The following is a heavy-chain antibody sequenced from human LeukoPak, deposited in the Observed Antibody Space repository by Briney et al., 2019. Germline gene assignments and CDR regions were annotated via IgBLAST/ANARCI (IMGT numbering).Heavy chain of an antibody. CDR1: GFTFSSYG. J-gene: IGHJ4*02. CDR2: ISYDGSNK. Sequence: PGGSLRLSCAASGFTFSSYGMHWVRQAPGKGLEWVAVISYDGSNKYYADSVKGRFTISRDNSKNTLYLQLNSLRAEDTAVYYCAKVGRMMTTSYFDYWGQGTLVTVSS. D-gene: IGHD4-11*01. V-gene: IGHV3-30*18. CDR3: AKVGRMMTTSYFDY.